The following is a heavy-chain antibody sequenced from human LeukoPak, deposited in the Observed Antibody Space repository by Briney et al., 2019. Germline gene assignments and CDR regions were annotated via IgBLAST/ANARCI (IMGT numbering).Heavy chain of an antibody. Sequence: ASVKVSCKVSGYTHTELSMHWVRQAPGKGLEWMGGFDPEDGETIYAQKFQGRVTMTEDTSTDTAYMELSSLRSEDTAVYYCATGPSITMVRGVINPYYYYGMDVWGKGTTVTVSS. CDR3: ATGPSITMVRGVINPYYYYGMDV. D-gene: IGHD3-10*01. V-gene: IGHV1-24*01. CDR1: GYTHTELS. CDR2: FDPEDGET. J-gene: IGHJ6*04.